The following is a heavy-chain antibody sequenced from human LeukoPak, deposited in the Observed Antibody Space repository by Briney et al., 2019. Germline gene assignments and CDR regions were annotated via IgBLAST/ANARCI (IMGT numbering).Heavy chain of an antibody. Sequence: PSETLSLTCAVYGGSFSGYYWGWIRQPPGKGLEWIGEINHSGSTNYNPSLKSRVTISVDTSKNQFSLKLSSVTAADTAVYYCARVPRGTTVTTRSSYFQHWGQGTLVTVSS. CDR2: INHSGST. D-gene: IGHD4-17*01. CDR1: GGSFSGYY. CDR3: ARVPRGTTVTTRSSYFQH. J-gene: IGHJ1*01. V-gene: IGHV4-34*01.